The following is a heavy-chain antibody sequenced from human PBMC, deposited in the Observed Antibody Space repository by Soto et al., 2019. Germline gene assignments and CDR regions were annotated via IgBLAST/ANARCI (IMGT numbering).Heavy chain of an antibody. J-gene: IGHJ5*02. D-gene: IGHD3-10*01. CDR3: ARGRLITMVRGVIIRRGPFDP. V-gene: IGHV1-69*13. CDR2: IIPIFGTA. Sequence: SVKVSCKASGCTFSSYAISWVRQAPGQGLEWMGGIIPIFGTANYAQKFQGRVTITADESTSTAYMELSSLRSEDTAVYYCARGRLITMVRGVIIRRGPFDPWGQGTLVNVSS. CDR1: GCTFSSYA.